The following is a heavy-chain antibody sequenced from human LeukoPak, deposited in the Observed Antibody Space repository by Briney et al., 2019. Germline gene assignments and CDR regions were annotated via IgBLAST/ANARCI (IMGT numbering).Heavy chain of an antibody. V-gene: IGHV1-18*01. CDR3: ARGDILTGYHPGDY. CDR1: GYTFTSYG. Sequence: ASVKVSCKASGYTFTSYGISWVRQAPGQGLEWMGWISAYNGNTNYPQKLQGRVTMTTHTSTSTAYMELRSLRSDDTAVYYCARGDILTGYHPGDYWGQGTLVTVSS. CDR2: ISAYNGNT. D-gene: IGHD3-9*01. J-gene: IGHJ4*02.